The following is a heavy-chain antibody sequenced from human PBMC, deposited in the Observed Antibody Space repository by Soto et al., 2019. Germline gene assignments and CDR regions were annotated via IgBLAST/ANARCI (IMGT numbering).Heavy chain of an antibody. D-gene: IGHD3-10*01. CDR2: INAGNGNT. Sequence: QVQLVQSGAEVKKPGAPVKVSCKASGFTFTDHAMNWVRQAPGQRPEWVGWINAGNGNTKYSQNFQGRVTHTRETTATKTDNEVSGLRFDGTAFFYFGKGGWVWQLASYYLDYWGQGTLVTVSS. V-gene: IGHV1-3*01. CDR1: GFTFTDHA. J-gene: IGHJ4*02. CDR3: GKGGWVWQLASYYLDY.